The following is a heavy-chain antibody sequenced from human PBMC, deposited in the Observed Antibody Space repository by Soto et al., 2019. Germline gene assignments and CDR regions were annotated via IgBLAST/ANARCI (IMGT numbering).Heavy chain of an antibody. CDR3: ARTPLWMDYYDSRGGAFDI. CDR2: IYSGGST. V-gene: IGHV3-66*01. D-gene: IGHD3-22*01. J-gene: IGHJ3*02. CDR1: GYTVSSNY. Sequence: GESLRLSCAASGYTVSSNYMSWVRQAPGKGLEWVSVIYSGGSTYYADSVKGRFTISRDNSKNTLYLQMNTLRGEDTAVYDCARTPLWMDYYDSRGGAFDIWGQGTMVTVSS.